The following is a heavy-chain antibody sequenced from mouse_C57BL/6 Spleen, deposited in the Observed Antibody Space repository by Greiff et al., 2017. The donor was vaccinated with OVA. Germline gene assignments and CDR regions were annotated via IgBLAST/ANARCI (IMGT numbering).Heavy chain of an antibody. CDR2: IWRGGST. D-gene: IGHD1-1*01. CDR1: GFSLTSYG. CDR3: AKKGPYGSSNNYAMDY. J-gene: IGHJ4*01. V-gene: IGHV2-5*01. Sequence: QVQLQQSGPGLVQPSQSLSITCTVSGFSLTSYGVHWVRQSPGKGLEWLGVIWRGGSTDYNAAFMSRLSITKDNSKSQVFFKMNSLQADDTAIYYCAKKGPYGSSNNYAMDYWGQGTSVTVSS.